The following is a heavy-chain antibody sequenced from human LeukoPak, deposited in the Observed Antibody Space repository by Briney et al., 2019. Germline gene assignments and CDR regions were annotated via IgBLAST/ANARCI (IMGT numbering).Heavy chain of an antibody. Sequence: GGSLRLSCAASGFTFSSYAMSWVRQAPGKGLEWVSAISGRGGSTYYADSVKGRFTTSRDNSKNTLYLQMNSLRAEDTAVYYCAKDFGYCSGGSCYRQVGYFQHWGQGTLVTVSS. D-gene: IGHD2-15*01. CDR2: ISGRGGST. CDR1: GFTFSSYA. CDR3: AKDFGYCSGGSCYRQVGYFQH. J-gene: IGHJ1*01. V-gene: IGHV3-23*01.